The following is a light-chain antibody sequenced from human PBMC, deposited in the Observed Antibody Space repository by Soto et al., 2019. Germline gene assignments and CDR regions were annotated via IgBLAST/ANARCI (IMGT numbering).Light chain of an antibody. Sequence: DIQMTQSPATLAASVGDRVSLTCRASQSIDTWLAWYQKKPGKAPNLLIYKASRLESEVPSRFSGSGSGTEFTLTISSLQPEDFRSYYCQEYKNDSGTFGQGTKVEIK. V-gene: IGKV1-5*03. CDR2: KAS. J-gene: IGKJ1*01. CDR3: QEYKNDSGT. CDR1: QSIDTW.